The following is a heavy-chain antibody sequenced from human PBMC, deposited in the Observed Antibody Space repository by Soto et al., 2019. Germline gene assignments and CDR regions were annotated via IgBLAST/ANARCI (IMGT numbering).Heavy chain of an antibody. CDR1: GGCISSDY. CDR2: IYYIGST. J-gene: IGHJ1*01. CDR3: ARGEVDYYGSGRRPYLQH. D-gene: IGHD3-10*01. Sequence: AESLSLTCTGSGGCISSDYWSWILQPPFKVLHWIGYIYYIGSTIYNPSLKSRVTMSLDTSKNQFPLKLSSVTAADTAVYYCARGEVDYYGSGRRPYLQHWGQGTLLPVPS. V-gene: IGHV4-59*01.